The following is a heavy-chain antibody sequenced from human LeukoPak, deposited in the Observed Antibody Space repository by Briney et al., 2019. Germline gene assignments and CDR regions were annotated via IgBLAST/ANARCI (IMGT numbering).Heavy chain of an antibody. CDR3: AKGTLIQVVIIDY. Sequence: GGSLRLSCAASGFTFSSYAMNWVRQAPGKGLEWVSAITGSGGRTYYADSVKGRFTISRDNSKNTLYLQMNSLRAEDTAVYYCAKGTLIQVVIIDYWGQGTLVTVSS. D-gene: IGHD3-22*01. J-gene: IGHJ4*02. CDR2: ITGSGGRT. V-gene: IGHV3-23*01. CDR1: GFTFSSYA.